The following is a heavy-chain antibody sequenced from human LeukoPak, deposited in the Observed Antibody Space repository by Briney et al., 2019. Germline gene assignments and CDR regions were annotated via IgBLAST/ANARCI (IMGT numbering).Heavy chain of an antibody. CDR3: ARRATTAVSGLNYFDY. CDR1: GDSISSRSYS. Sequence: KPSETLSLTCTVSGDSISSRSYSWAWIRQPPGKGLEWIGNMFYSGSTYYNPSLKSRVTMSADTSKNQFSLKLNSVTAADTAVYYCARRATTAVSGLNYFDYWGQGTLVTVSS. D-gene: IGHD4-11*01. J-gene: IGHJ4*02. V-gene: IGHV4-39*01. CDR2: MFYSGST.